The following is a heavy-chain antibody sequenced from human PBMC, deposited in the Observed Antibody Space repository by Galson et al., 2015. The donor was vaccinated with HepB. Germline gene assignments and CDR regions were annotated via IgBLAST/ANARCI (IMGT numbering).Heavy chain of an antibody. V-gene: IGHV3-30-3*01. CDR1: GFTFSSYA. CDR2: ISYDGSNK. D-gene: IGHD5-18*01. Sequence: SLRLSCAASGFTFSSYAMSWVRQAPGKGLEWVAVISYDGSNKYYADSVKGRFTISRDNSKNTLYLQMNSLRAEDTAVYYCARDADTAMVNDFDYWGQGTLVTVSS. CDR3: ARDADTAMVNDFDY. J-gene: IGHJ4*02.